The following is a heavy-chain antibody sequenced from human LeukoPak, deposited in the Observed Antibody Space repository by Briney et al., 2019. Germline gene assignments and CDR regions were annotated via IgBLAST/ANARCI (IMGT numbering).Heavy chain of an antibody. J-gene: IGHJ4*02. CDR1: GFTFDDYG. Sequence: GGSLRLSCAASGFTFDDYGMSWVRQAPGKGLEWVSGINWNGGSTGYADSVKGRFTISRDNAKNSPYLQMNSLRAEDTALYYCARDDYGDYYFDYWGQGTLVTVSS. CDR2: INWNGGST. D-gene: IGHD4-17*01. CDR3: ARDDYGDYYFDY. V-gene: IGHV3-20*04.